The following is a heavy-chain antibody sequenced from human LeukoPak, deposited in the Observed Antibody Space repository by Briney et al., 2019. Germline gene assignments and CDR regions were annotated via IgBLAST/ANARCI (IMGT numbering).Heavy chain of an antibody. D-gene: IGHD5-24*01. CDR1: GGSISSYY. Sequence: SETLSLTCTVSGGSISSYYWSWIRQPPGKGLEWIGYTCYSGSANYNPSLKSRVTMSVDTSKNQFSLRLNSVTAADTAVYYCARGGSRDGYNRPLDYWGQGTLVTVSS. CDR2: TCYSGSA. CDR3: ARGGSRDGYNRPLDY. J-gene: IGHJ4*02. V-gene: IGHV4-59*01.